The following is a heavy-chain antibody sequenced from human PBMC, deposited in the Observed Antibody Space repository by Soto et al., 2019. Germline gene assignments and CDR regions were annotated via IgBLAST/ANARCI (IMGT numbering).Heavy chain of an antibody. CDR2: INNDGSST. CDR3: ARDLGGPDY. V-gene: IGHV3-74*01. CDR1: GFTLSNYW. Sequence: LRLSCAASGFTLSNYWMHWVREAPGKGLVWVSRINNDGSSTAYADPVKGRFTISRDNAKNTLYLQMNSLRAEDTAIYYCARDLGGPDYWGQGTLVTVSS. J-gene: IGHJ4*02. D-gene: IGHD3-16*01.